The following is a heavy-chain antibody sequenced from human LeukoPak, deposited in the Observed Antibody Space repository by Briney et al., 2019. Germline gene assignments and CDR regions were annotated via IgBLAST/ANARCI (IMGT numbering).Heavy chain of an antibody. Sequence: GESLKISCKDSGYSFTNYWIGWVRPVPGKGLEWMGIIHSADSNTKYSPSFQGQVTISADKSISTAYLQWSGLKASDTAMYYCAGARHGDYRWDYWGQGTLVTVSS. V-gene: IGHV5-51*01. J-gene: IGHJ4*02. CDR2: IHSADSNT. D-gene: IGHD4-17*01. CDR1: GYSFTNYW. CDR3: AGARHGDYRWDY.